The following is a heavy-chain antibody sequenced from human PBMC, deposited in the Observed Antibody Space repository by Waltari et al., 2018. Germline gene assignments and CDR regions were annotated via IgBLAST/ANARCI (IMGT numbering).Heavy chain of an antibody. Sequence: QVQLVQSGAEVKKPGASVKVSCKVSGYTLTELSIHWVRPAPGKGLDWMGGIDPEDGETIYAQNFQGRVTMTEDTSTDTAYVGLSSLRSEDTAVYYCATLAFTYYDSSGYYFPWGQGTLVTVSS. V-gene: IGHV1-24*01. J-gene: IGHJ5*02. CDR2: IDPEDGET. CDR1: GYTLTELS. CDR3: ATLAFTYYDSSGYYFP. D-gene: IGHD3-22*01.